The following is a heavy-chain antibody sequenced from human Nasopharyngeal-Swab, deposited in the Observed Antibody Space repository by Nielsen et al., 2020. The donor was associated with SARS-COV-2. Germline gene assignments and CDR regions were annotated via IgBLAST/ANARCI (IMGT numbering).Heavy chain of an antibody. CDR2: ISGSGGST. CDR3: AKSKGYYGDYYFDY. CDR1: GFTFSSYA. D-gene: IGHD4-17*01. V-gene: IGHV3-23*01. J-gene: IGHJ4*02. Sequence: GESLKISCAASGFTFSSYAMSWVRQAPGKGLEWVSAISGSGGSTYYADSVKGRFTISRDNYKNTLYLQMNSLRAEDTAVYYCAKSKGYYGDYYFDYWGQGTLVTVSS.